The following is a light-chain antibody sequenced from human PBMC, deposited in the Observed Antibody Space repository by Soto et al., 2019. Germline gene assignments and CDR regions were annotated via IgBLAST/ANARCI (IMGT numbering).Light chain of an antibody. CDR2: GAS. CDR1: QSVSNNY. CDR3: QQYGSSPRT. V-gene: IGKV3-20*01. J-gene: IGKJ1*01. Sequence: EMVLTQSPGSLSVSRGERATRSCRTSQSVSNNYLAWYQQRPGQAPRLLIYGASNRATGIPDRFSGSGSGTDFTHTISRLEPEDFAVYYCQQYGSSPRTFGQGTKVDI.